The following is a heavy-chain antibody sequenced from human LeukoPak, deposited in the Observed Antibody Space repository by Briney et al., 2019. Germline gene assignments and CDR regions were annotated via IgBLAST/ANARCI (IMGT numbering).Heavy chain of an antibody. D-gene: IGHD3-22*01. V-gene: IGHV1-18*01. CDR2: ISAYNGNT. CDR1: GYTFTSYG. Sequence: ASVKVSCKASGYTFTSYGITWVRQAPGQGLEWMGWISAYNGNTNYAQNLQGRVTMTTDASTSTAYMELRSLRSDDTAVYYCAKANYYYDNSGYYPEDYWGQGTLVTVSS. CDR3: AKANYYYDNSGYYPEDY. J-gene: IGHJ4*02.